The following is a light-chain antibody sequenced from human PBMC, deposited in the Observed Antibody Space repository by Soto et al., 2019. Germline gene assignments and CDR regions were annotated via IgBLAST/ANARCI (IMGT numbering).Light chain of an antibody. CDR3: CSYAGSSTFVV. J-gene: IGLJ2*01. Sequence: QSALTQPASVSGSPGQSITISCTGTSSDVRSYNLVSWYQQHPGKAPKLMIYEVSKRPSGVSNRFSGSKSGNTASLTISGLQAEDEADYYCCSYAGSSTFVVFGGGTKVTVL. V-gene: IGLV2-23*02. CDR2: EVS. CDR1: SSDVRSYNL.